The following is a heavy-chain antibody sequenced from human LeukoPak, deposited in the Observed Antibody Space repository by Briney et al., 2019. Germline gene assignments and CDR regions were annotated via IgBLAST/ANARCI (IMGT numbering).Heavy chain of an antibody. J-gene: IGHJ4*02. V-gene: IGHV3-48*01. CDR1: GFTFSSYS. CDR2: ISSSSSTI. Sequence: GGSLRLSCAASGFTFSSYSMSWVRQAPGKGLEWVSYISSSSSTIYYADSVKGRFTISRDNAKNSLYLQMNSLRAEDTAVYYCAKDRSIAARAAFDYWGQGTLVTVSS. CDR3: AKDRSIAARAAFDY. D-gene: IGHD6-6*01.